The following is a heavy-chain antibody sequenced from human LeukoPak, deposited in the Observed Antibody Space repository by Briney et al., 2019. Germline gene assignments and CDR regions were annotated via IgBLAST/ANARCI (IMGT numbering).Heavy chain of an antibody. J-gene: IGHJ6*02. V-gene: IGHV3-30-3*01. CDR2: ISYDGSNK. D-gene: IGHD2-15*01. CDR1: GFTFSSYA. CDR3: ARDRTVVVTFYYYGMDV. Sequence: GRSLRLSCAASGFTFSSYAMHWVRQAPGKGLEWVAVISYDGSNKCYADSVKGRFTISRDNSKNTLYLQMNSLRAEDTAVYYCARDRTVVVTFYYYGMDVWGQGTTVTVSS.